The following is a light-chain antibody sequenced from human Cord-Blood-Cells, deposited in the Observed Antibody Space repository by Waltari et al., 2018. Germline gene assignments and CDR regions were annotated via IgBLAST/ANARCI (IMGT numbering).Light chain of an antibody. Sequence: QSALTQPASVSGSPGQSITISCTGTSSDVGGYNYVSWYQQHPGKAPKLMIYDVSKRPSGVSNRFSGSKSVNTASLTISGLQAEDEADYYCSSYTSSSTVVFGGGT. J-gene: IGLJ2*01. CDR3: SSYTSSSTVV. CDR2: DVS. CDR1: SSDVGGYNY. V-gene: IGLV2-14*01.